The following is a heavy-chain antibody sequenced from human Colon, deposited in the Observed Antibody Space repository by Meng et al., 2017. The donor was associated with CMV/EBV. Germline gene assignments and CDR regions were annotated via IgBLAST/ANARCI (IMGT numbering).Heavy chain of an antibody. CDR2: IKNDGTFT. Sequence: GASLKISCAASGFTFSSYWMHWVRQAPGKGLVWVSSIKNDGTFTAYADSVKGRFTVSRDNAKDTVYLQMNSLTVEDAAVYYCGDFEAGWGQGTLVTVSS. J-gene: IGHJ4*02. V-gene: IGHV3-74*01. CDR3: GDFEAG. D-gene: IGHD3-3*01. CDR1: GFTFSSYW.